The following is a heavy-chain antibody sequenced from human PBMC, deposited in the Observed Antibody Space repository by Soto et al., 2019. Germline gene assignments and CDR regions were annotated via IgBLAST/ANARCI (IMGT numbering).Heavy chain of an antibody. CDR1: GYSFTNYV. D-gene: IGHD6-19*01. V-gene: IGHV1-46*03. CDR3: ARTIAVAGFLYYFDY. CDR2: INPSGDST. J-gene: IGHJ4*02. Sequence: EASVKVSCKASGYSFTNYVIHWVRQAPGQGLEWMGIINPSGDSTSYAQKFQGRVTMTRDTSTSTVYMELSSLRSEDTAVYYCARTIAVAGFLYYFDYWGQGTLVTVSS.